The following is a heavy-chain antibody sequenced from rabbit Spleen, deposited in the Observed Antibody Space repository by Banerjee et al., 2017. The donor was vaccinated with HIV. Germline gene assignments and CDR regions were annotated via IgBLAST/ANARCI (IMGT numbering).Heavy chain of an antibody. Sequence: QEQLEESGGGLVKPEGSLTLTCKASGVSLHDKDVMCWVRQPPGKGPEWIACVAAGVSFTSYYATWATGRFTISKTSSTTVTLQMTSLTAADTATYFCARDTGTSFSSYGMDLWGPGTLVTVS. CDR2: VAAGVSFTS. V-gene: IGHV1S45*01. CDR3: ARDTGTSFSSYGMDL. D-gene: IGHD7-1*01. CDR1: GVSLHDKDV. J-gene: IGHJ6*01.